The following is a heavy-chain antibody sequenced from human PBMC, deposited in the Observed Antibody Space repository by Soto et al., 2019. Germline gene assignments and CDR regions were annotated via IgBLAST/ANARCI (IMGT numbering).Heavy chain of an antibody. CDR1: GGSISSYY. V-gene: IGHV4-59*01. CDR2: IYYSGST. D-gene: IGHD1-1*01. J-gene: IGHJ4*02. CDR3: VRTGTNYYFDY. Sequence: QVQLQESGPGLVKPSETLSLTCTVSGGSISSYYWSWIRQPPGKGLEWIGYIYYSGSTNYNPSLKSRVTISVDTSKNQFSLKLSSVTAADTAVYYCVRTGTNYYFDYWGQGTLVTVSS.